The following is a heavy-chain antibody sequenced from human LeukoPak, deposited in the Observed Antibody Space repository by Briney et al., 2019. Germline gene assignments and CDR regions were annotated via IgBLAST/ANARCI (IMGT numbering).Heavy chain of an antibody. Sequence: PGGSLRLSCAASGFTVSSNYMSWVRQAPGKGLEWVSVIYSGGSTYYADSVKGRFTISRDNAKNSLYLQMNSLRAEDTAVYYCARDPHGDYGTDYWGQGTLVTVSS. CDR1: GFTVSSNY. CDR3: ARDPHGDYGTDY. V-gene: IGHV3-53*01. CDR2: IYSGGST. J-gene: IGHJ4*02. D-gene: IGHD4-17*01.